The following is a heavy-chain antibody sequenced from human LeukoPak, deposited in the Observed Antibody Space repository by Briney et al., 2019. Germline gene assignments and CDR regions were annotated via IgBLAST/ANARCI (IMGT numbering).Heavy chain of an antibody. V-gene: IGHV4-59*01. D-gene: IGHD3-9*01. J-gene: IGHJ4*02. CDR3: ARGPTRYYFDY. CDR1: GGSISSYY. Sequence: SETLSLTCTVSGGSISSYYWSWIRQPPGKGLEWIGYIYYSGSTNYNPSLKSRVTISVDTSKNQFSLKLSSVTAADTAVYYCARGPTRYYFDYWGQGTPVTVSS. CDR2: IYYSGST.